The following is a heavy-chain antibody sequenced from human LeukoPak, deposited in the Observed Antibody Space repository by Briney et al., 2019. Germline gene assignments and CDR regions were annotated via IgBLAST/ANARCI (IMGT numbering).Heavy chain of an antibody. V-gene: IGHV4-34*01. CDR2: INHSGST. J-gene: IGHJ4*02. D-gene: IGHD4-23*01. CDR1: GGSFSGYY. CDR3: ARHLLYGGNSFDY. Sequence: SETLSLTCAVYGGSFSGYYWSWIRQPPGKGLXXIGEINHSGSTNYNPSLKSRVTISVDTSKNQFSLKLSSVTAADTAVYYCARHLLYGGNSFDYWGQGTLVTVSS.